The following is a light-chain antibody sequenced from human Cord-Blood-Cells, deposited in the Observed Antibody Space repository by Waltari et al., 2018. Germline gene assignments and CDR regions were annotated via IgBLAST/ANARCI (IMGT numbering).Light chain of an antibody. CDR1: SSDVGGDNY. CDR2: DVS. CDR3: CSYAGSYTYV. Sequence: QSALTQPRSVSGSPGQSVTIPCTGTSSDVGGDNYVSWYQQHPGKAPKLMIYDVSKRPSGVPDRFSGSKSGNTASLTISGLQAEDEADYYCCSYAGSYTYVFGTGTKVTVL. J-gene: IGLJ1*01. V-gene: IGLV2-11*01.